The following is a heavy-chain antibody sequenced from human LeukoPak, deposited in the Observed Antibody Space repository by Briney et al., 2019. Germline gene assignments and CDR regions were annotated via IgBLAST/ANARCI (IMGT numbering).Heavy chain of an antibody. D-gene: IGHD3-3*01. J-gene: IGHJ6*02. V-gene: IGHV4-59*01. CDR2: IYYSGSS. CDR3: ARGGRSLWSGYYSPPYYYYGMDV. Sequence: NPSETLSLTCTVSGGSISSYYWSWIRQPPGKGLEWIRYIYYSGSSNYNPSLKSRVTISVDTSKNQFSLKLSSVTAADTAVYYCARGGRSLWSGYYSPPYYYYGMDVWGQGTTVTVSS. CDR1: GGSISSYY.